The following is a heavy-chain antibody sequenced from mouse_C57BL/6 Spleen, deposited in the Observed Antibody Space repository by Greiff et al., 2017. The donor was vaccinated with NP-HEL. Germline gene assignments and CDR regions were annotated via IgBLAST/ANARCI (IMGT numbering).Heavy chain of an antibody. V-gene: IGHV5-4*01. J-gene: IGHJ4*01. CDR1: GFTFSSYA. CDR2: ISDGGSYT. CDR3: ARDQGDSNYGGGAMDY. Sequence: QQVESGGGLVKPGGSLKLSCAASGFTFSSYAMSWVRQTPEKRLEWVATISDGGSYTYYPDNVKGRFTISRDNAKNNLYLQMSHLKSEDTAMYYCARDQGDSNYGGGAMDYWGQGNSVTVAP. D-gene: IGHD2-5*01.